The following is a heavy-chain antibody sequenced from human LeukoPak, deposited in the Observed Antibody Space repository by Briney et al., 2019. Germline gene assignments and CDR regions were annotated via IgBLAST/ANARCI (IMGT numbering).Heavy chain of an antibody. J-gene: IGHJ5*02. D-gene: IGHD4-23*01. Sequence: KPSETLSLTCTVSGGSISSSSAYWGWIRQPPGKGLEWIGSIYYSKNTYYNPSLKSRVTISVDTSKNQFSLKLRSATAADTAVYYCARGPGSYGGNSDTWGQGTLVSVSS. V-gene: IGHV4-39*01. CDR3: ARGPGSYGGNSDT. CDR1: GGSISSSSAY. CDR2: IYYSKNT.